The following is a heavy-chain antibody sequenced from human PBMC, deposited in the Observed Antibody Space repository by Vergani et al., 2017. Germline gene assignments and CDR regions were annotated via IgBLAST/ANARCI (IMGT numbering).Heavy chain of an antibody. V-gene: IGHV4-4*07. J-gene: IGHJ4*02. D-gene: IGHD6-19*01. CDR2: IYTRGST. CDR3: AKQRGQWLVRYYFDY. Sequence: QLQLQESGPGLVKPSETLSPTCTFSGDSISNYYWTWIRQPAGKGLHWIGRIYTRGSTNYNPSRKSRVTMSVDTSKNQFSLKMTSVTAADTAVYYCAKQRGQWLVRYYFDYWGQGTLVTVSS. CDR1: GDSISNYY.